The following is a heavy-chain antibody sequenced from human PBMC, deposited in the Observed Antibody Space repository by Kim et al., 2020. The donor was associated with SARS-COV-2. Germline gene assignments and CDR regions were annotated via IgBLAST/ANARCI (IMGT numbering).Heavy chain of an antibody. CDR1: GGTFSSYA. J-gene: IGHJ4*02. CDR2: IIPIFGTA. V-gene: IGHV1-69*13. Sequence: SVKVSCKASGGTFSSYAISWVRQAPGQGLEWMGGIIPIFGTANYAQKFQGRVTITADESTSTAYMELSSLRSEDTAVYYCGRREGYYDSSGYYPIDYWGQRTLVTVSS. CDR3: GRREGYYDSSGYYPIDY. D-gene: IGHD3-22*01.